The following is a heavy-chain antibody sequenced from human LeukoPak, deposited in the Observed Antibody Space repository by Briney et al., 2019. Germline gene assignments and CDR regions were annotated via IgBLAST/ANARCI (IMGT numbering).Heavy chain of an antibody. J-gene: IGHJ4*02. V-gene: IGHV1-2*02. CDR3: ARGRSDYYLDS. CDR1: GYTFTDYY. D-gene: IGHD3-10*01. Sequence: ASVKVSCKASGYTFTDYYMHWVRQAPGHGLEWMGWIYPDSGGTNSAQKFQGRVTMTRDTSISTAYMGLSRLTSDDTAVYYCARGRSDYYLDSWGQGTLVTVSS. CDR2: IYPDSGGT.